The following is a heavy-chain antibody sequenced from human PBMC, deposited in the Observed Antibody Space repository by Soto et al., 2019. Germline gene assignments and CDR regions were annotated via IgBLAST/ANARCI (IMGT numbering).Heavy chain of an antibody. CDR1: GGSISSGGYY. J-gene: IGHJ4*02. CDR2: IYYSGST. V-gene: IGHV4-31*03. Sequence: SETLSLTCTVSGGSISSGGYYWSWIRQHPGKGLEWIGYIYYSGSTYYNPSLKSRVTISVDTSKNQFSLKLSSVTAADTAVYYCAREYSSSSGGGRNFDYWGQETLVTVSS. CDR3: AREYSSSSGGGRNFDY. D-gene: IGHD6-6*01.